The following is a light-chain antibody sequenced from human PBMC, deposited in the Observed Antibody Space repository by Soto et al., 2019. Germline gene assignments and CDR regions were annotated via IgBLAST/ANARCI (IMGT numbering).Light chain of an antibody. CDR1: QSVSSN. CDR2: GAY. CDR3: QQHNNWPAIT. Sequence: DIVMTHSPATRSVSPWEGATLSCMASQSVSSNLAWYQQKPGQAPRLIIYGAYNRATGIPDRFSGSGSGTEFTLTISSLQSEDFAVYYCQQHNNWPAITCGKGKRLEIK. J-gene: IGKJ5*01. V-gene: IGKV3-15*01.